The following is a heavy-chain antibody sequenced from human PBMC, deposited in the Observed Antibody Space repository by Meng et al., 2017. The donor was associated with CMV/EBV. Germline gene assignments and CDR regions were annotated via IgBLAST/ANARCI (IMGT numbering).Heavy chain of an antibody. D-gene: IGHD3-16*01. Sequence: EVQLSDGGGGLIHPGGSLRLSCAASGFTVSSNYMSWVRQAPGKGLEWVSVIYSGGSTYYADSVKGRFTISRDNSKNTLYLQMNSLRAEDTAVYYCARDNWGLGWFDPWGQGTLVTVSS. CDR1: GFTVSSNY. V-gene: IGHV3-53*01. CDR3: ARDNWGLGWFDP. J-gene: IGHJ5*02. CDR2: IYSGGST.